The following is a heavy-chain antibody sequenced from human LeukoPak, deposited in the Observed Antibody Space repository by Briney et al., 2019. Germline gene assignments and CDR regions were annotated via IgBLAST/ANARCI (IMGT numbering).Heavy chain of an antibody. J-gene: IGHJ4*02. CDR3: AKAPGGSMIVVVIDY. D-gene: IGHD3-22*01. Sequence: PGGSLRLSCAASGFTFSSYSMNWVRQAPGKGLEWVSSISSSSSYIYYADSVKGRFTISRDNAKNSLYLQMNSLRAEDTALYYCAKAPGGSMIVVVIDYWGQGTLVTVSS. CDR2: ISSSSSYI. V-gene: IGHV3-21*04. CDR1: GFTFSSYS.